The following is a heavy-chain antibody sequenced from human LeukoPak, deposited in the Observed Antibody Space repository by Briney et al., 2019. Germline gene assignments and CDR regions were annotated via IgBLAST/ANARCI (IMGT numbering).Heavy chain of an antibody. CDR2: INNDGSST. V-gene: IGHV3-74*01. Sequence: GGSLRLSCAASGFTFSNYWMQWVRHAPGKGLVWVSRINNDGSSTIYADSVKGRFTISRDNAKNPLYLQMNSLRAEDTAVYYCAREQSGWLFDYWGRGTLVTVSS. CDR1: GFTFSNYW. CDR3: AREQSGWLFDY. D-gene: IGHD5-12*01. J-gene: IGHJ4*02.